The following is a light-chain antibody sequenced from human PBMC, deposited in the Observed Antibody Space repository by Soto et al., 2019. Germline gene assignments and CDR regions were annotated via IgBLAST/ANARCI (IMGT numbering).Light chain of an antibody. V-gene: IGKV1-9*01. CDR3: QQLNSYPQT. J-gene: IGKJ1*01. CDR1: QGISSY. CDR2: AAS. Sequence: DIQLTQSPSFLSASVGDRVTITCRASQGISSYLAWYQQKPGKAPKLLIYAASTLQSGVPSRFSGSGAGTKITPTISSLQHEDFASYYQQQLNSYPQTFGQGTKVEIK.